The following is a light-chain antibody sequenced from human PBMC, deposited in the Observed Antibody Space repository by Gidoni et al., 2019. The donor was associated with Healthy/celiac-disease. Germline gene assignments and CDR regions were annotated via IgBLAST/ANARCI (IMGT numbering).Light chain of an antibody. CDR3: CSYAGSREG. Sequence: QSALTQPASVSGSPGQSITISCTGTSRDVGSYNLVSCYQQHPGKAPNLMMYEVSKRPSGVSNRCSGSKSGNTASLTISGLQAEDEADYYCCSYAGSREGFGGGTKLTVL. J-gene: IGLJ2*01. CDR1: SRDVGSYNL. V-gene: IGLV2-23*02. CDR2: EVS.